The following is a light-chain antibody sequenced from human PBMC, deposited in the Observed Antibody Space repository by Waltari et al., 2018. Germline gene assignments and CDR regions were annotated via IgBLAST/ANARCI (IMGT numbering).Light chain of an antibody. CDR1: SSDVGGYNH. CDR3: SSFTSRSTWV. Sequence: QSALTQPASVSGSPGQSITIPCTGTSSDVGGYNHVSWYQQHPGKAPKLMIYDVSNRPSGVSNRFSGSKSGNTASLTISGLQAEDESDYYCSSFTSRSTWVFGGGTKLTVL. V-gene: IGLV2-14*01. J-gene: IGLJ3*02. CDR2: DVS.